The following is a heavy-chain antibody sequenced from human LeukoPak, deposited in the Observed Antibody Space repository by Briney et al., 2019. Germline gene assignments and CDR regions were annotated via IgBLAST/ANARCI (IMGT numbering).Heavy chain of an antibody. CDR2: ISSSSTYI. CDR1: GFTFSDYG. CDR3: AKELAARYDY. D-gene: IGHD6-13*01. Sequence: GGSLRLSCAASGFTFSDYGMNWVRQAPGKGLEWVSSISSSSTYIYYADSVKGRFTISRDNSKNTLYLQMNSLRAEDTAVYYCAKELAARYDYWGQGTLVTVSS. J-gene: IGHJ4*02. V-gene: IGHV3-21*01.